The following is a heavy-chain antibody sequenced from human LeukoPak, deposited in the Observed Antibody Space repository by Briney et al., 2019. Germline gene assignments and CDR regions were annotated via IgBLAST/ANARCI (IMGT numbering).Heavy chain of an antibody. V-gene: IGHV3-48*03. Sequence: PGGSLRLSCAASGFTFSSYEMNWVRQAPGKGLEWVSYISSSGSTTYYADSVKGRFTISRDNAKNSLYLQMNSLRAEDTAVYYCARDSSDDYDSSALPRHWGQGTLVTVSS. CDR3: ARDSSDDYDSSALPRH. CDR2: ISSSGSTT. D-gene: IGHD3-22*01. CDR1: GFTFSSYE. J-gene: IGHJ4*02.